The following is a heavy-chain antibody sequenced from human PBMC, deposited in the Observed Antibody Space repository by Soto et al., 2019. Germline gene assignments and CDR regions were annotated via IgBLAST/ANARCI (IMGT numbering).Heavy chain of an antibody. CDR3: ARDSVTAASTD. D-gene: IGHD6-13*01. J-gene: IGHJ4*02. CDR1: GCTLSSFW. Sequence: GSLRLSGAGSGCTLSSFWMRCVRQAPGKGLEWVASIKQDGREKYYLDSVRGRFTISRDNGKNSLYLQMNSLRVEDTALYYCARDSVTAASTDWGQGILVTVSS. CDR2: IKQDGREK. V-gene: IGHV3-7*01.